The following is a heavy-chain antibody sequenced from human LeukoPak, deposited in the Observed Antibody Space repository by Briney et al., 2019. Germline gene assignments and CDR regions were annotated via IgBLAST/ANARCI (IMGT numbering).Heavy chain of an antibody. CDR3: ARDGAVSGLDY. D-gene: IGHD6-19*01. J-gene: IGHJ4*02. CDR1: GGSISSYY. V-gene: IGHV4-4*07. Sequence: SETLSLTCTVSGGSISSYYWSWIRQPAGKGLEWVGRIYTSGSTNYNPSLKGRVTTSVDTSKNHFSLKLSSVTAADTAVYYCARDGAVSGLDYWGQGTLVTVSS. CDR2: IYTSGST.